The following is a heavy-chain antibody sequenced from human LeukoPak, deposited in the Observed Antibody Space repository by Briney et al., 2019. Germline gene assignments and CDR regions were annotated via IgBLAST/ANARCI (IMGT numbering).Heavy chain of an antibody. Sequence: GGSLRLSCAASGFTFSSYAMSWVRQAPGKGPEWVSAISGSGGSTYYADSVKGRFTISRDNSKNTLYLQMNSLRAEDTAVYYCAKTGRSGYYDSSGYSDDAFDIWGQGTMVTVSS. CDR2: ISGSGGST. CDR3: AKTGRSGYYDSSGYSDDAFDI. J-gene: IGHJ3*02. V-gene: IGHV3-23*01. CDR1: GFTFSSYA. D-gene: IGHD3-22*01.